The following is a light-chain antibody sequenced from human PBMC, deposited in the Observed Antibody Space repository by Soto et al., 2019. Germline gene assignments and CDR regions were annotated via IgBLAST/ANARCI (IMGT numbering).Light chain of an antibody. CDR1: QSLVHSDGIAY. Sequence: DVVMTQSPLSLPVTLGQPASISCRSNQSLVHSDGIAYFSWFQQRPGRSPRRLIYKVSNRDSGAPDRISGSGSGTDFTLQITRVEAEDVGVYYCMQYTHWPHTFGQGTKVDIK. CDR3: MQYTHWPHT. V-gene: IGKV2-30*02. CDR2: KVS. J-gene: IGKJ2*01.